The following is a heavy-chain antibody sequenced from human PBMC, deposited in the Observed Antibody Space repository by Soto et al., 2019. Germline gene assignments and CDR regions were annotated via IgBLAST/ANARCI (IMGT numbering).Heavy chain of an antibody. Sequence: ASVKVSCKASGYTFTSYYMHWVRQAPGQGLEWMGIINPSGGSTSYAQKFQGRVTMTRDTSTSTVYMELSSLRSEDTAVYYCARVPSDYGDYVNYYYYYGMDVWGQGTTVTVS. CDR3: ARVPSDYGDYVNYYYYYGMDV. V-gene: IGHV1-46*01. J-gene: IGHJ6*02. CDR2: INPSGGST. D-gene: IGHD4-17*01. CDR1: GYTFTSYY.